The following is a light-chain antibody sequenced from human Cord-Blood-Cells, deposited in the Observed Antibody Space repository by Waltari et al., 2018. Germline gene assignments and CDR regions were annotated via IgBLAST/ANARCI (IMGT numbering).Light chain of an antibody. CDR1: SSDVGVYNY. CDR2: DVS. CDR3: SSYTSSSTLV. Sequence: QSALTPPASVSGSPGQSITISCTGTSSDVGVYNYVSWYQQHPGKAPKLMIYDVSNRPSGVSNRFSGSKSGNTASLTISGLQAEDEADYYCSSYTSSSTLVFGGGTKLTVL. J-gene: IGLJ3*02. V-gene: IGLV2-14*03.